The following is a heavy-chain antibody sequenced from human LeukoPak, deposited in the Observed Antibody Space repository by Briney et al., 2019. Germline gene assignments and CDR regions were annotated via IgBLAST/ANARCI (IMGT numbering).Heavy chain of an antibody. J-gene: IGHJ6*02. CDR3: ARDALSSGWPYYYYGMDV. Sequence: GGSLRLSCAASGFTFSSYWMSWVRQAPGKGLEWVANIKQDGSEKYYVDSVKGRFTISRDNAKNSLYLQMNSLRAEDTAVYYCARDALSSGWPYYYYGMDVWGQGITVTVSS. CDR1: GFTFSSYW. CDR2: IKQDGSEK. V-gene: IGHV3-7*01. D-gene: IGHD6-19*01.